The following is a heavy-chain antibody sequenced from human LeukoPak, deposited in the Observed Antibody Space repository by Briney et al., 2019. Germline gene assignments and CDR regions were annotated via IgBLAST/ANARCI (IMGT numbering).Heavy chain of an antibody. J-gene: IGHJ4*02. Sequence: PGRSLRLSCAASGFTFSSYAMHWVRQAPGKGLEWVGRIKSKTDGGTTDYAAPVKGRFTISRDDSKNTLYLQMNSLKTEDTAVYYCTTPRGGIMTFDYWGQGTLVTVSS. V-gene: IGHV3-15*07. D-gene: IGHD3-10*01. CDR2: IKSKTDGGTT. CDR3: TTPRGGIMTFDY. CDR1: GFTFSSYA.